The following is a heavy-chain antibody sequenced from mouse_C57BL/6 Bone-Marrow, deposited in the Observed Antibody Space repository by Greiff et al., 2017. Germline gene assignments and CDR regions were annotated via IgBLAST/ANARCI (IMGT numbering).Heavy chain of an antibody. CDR2: ISSGGSYT. CDR1: GFTFSSYG. D-gene: IGHD1-1*01. V-gene: IGHV5-6*01. CDR3: ARYYYDYLDY. J-gene: IGHJ2*01. Sequence: EVQVVESGGDLVKPGGSLKLSCAASGFTFSSYGMSWVRQTPDKRLEWVATISSGGSYTYYPDSVKGRFTISRDNAKNTLYLQMSSLKSEDTAMYYCARYYYDYLDYWGQGTTLTVSS.